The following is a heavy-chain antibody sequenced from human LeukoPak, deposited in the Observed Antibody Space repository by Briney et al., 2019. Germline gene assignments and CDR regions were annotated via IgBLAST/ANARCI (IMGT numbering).Heavy chain of an antibody. V-gene: IGHV3-74*01. D-gene: IGHD6-13*01. Sequence: PGGSLRLSCAASGFTFINYSMHWVRQAPGKGLVWVSRIKSDGVTTNYADSVKGRFTISRDNAKNTLYLQVNSLRAEDTAVYYCARDASNWYYLDYWGQGALVTVSS. CDR2: IKSDGVTT. CDR1: GFTFINYS. CDR3: ARDASNWYYLDY. J-gene: IGHJ4*02.